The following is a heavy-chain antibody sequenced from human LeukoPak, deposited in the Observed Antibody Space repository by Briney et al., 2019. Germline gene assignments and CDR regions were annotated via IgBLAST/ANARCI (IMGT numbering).Heavy chain of an antibody. CDR1: GYTFTTYG. Sequence: ASVKVSCKASGYTFTTYGISWVRQAPGQGPEWMGWINTYNGNTNYAQKFQGRVIMTTDTSTSTAYMELRSLRSDDTAVYYCARAPFWSGYYIKELDYWGQGTLVTVSS. V-gene: IGHV1-18*01. D-gene: IGHD3-3*01. CDR2: INTYNGNT. CDR3: ARAPFWSGYYIKELDY. J-gene: IGHJ4*02.